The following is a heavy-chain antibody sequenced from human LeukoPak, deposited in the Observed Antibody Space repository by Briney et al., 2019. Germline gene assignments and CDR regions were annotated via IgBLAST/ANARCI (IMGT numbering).Heavy chain of an antibody. CDR3: AKTWGIYYYDSSANGDYFDY. CDR2: ISYDGSNK. J-gene: IGHJ4*02. D-gene: IGHD3-22*01. Sequence: GGSLRLSCAASGFTFSSYGMHWVRQAPGKGLEWVAVISYDGSNKYYADSVKGRFTISRDNSKNTLYLQMNSLRAEDTAVYYCAKTWGIYYYDSSANGDYFDYWGQGTLVTVSS. V-gene: IGHV3-30*18. CDR1: GFTFSSYG.